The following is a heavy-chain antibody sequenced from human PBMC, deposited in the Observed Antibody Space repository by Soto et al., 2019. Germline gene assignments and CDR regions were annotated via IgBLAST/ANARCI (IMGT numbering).Heavy chain of an antibody. CDR2: IDPSDSYT. CDR1: GYSFTSYW. D-gene: IGHD5-18*01. J-gene: IGHJ4*02. CDR3: ARQKHNVDTVDFDY. V-gene: IGHV5-10-1*01. Sequence: PGESLKISCKGSGYSFTSYWISWVRQMPGKGLEWMGRIDPSDSYTNCSPSFQGHVTISADKSISTAYLQWSSLKASDTAMYYCARQKHNVDTVDFDYWGQGTLVTVSS.